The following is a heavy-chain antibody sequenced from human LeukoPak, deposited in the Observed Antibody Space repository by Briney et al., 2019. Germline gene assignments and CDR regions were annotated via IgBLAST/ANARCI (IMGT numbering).Heavy chain of an antibody. CDR1: GGSFSDYY. Sequence: SETLSLTCAVYGGSFSDYYRSWIRQPPGKGLEWIGEINDSGSTYYNPSLRSRVTMSIDTSKNQFSLKLTSVTAADTAVYYCARAYYYYMGVWGKGTTVTASS. CDR3: ARAYYYYMGV. V-gene: IGHV4-34*01. J-gene: IGHJ6*03. CDR2: INDSGST.